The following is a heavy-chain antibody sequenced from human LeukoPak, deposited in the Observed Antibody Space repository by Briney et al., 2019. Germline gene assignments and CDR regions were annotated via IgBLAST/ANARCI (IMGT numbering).Heavy chain of an antibody. CDR2: IIPIFGTA. CDR3: ARGPKYCSSTSCYQGYYYYYMDV. D-gene: IGHD2-2*01. Sequence: SVKVSCKASGGTFSSYAISWVRQAPGQGLEWMGGIIPIFGTANYAQKFQGRVTTTTDESTSTAYMELRSLRSDDTAVYYFARGPKYCSSTSCYQGYYYYYMDVWGKGITVTVSS. J-gene: IGHJ6*03. V-gene: IGHV1-69*05. CDR1: GGTFSSYA.